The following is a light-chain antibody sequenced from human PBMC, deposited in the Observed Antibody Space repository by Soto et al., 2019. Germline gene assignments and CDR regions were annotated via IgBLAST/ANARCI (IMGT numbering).Light chain of an antibody. CDR3: QQYGSSPRLT. CDR2: GAS. V-gene: IGKV3-20*01. J-gene: IGKJ4*01. Sequence: EIVLTQSPGTLSLSPGERATLSCRARQSVSSSYLAWYQQKPGQAPRLLIYGASSRATGIPDRFSGSGSGTDFTLTISRLEPEEFAVYYCQQYGSSPRLTFGGGTKVEIK. CDR1: QSVSSSY.